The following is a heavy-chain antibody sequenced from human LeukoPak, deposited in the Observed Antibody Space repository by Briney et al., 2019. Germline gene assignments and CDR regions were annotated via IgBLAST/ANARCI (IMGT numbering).Heavy chain of an antibody. J-gene: IGHJ4*02. CDR2: IYYSGST. Sequence: PSETLSLTCTVSGGSISSYYWSWIRQPPGKGLEWIGYIYYSGSTNYNPSLKSRVTISVDTSKNQFALKLRSVTAADTAVYYCARSKVGSSSWYALTSYFDYWGQGTLVTVSS. CDR1: GGSISSYY. D-gene: IGHD6-13*01. CDR3: ARSKVGSSSWYALTSYFDY. V-gene: IGHV4-59*08.